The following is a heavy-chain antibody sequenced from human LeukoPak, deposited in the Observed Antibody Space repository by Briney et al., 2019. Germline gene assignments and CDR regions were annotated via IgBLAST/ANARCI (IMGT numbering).Heavy chain of an antibody. CDR3: ARAMGGDYGMDV. J-gene: IGHJ6*04. D-gene: IGHD2-21*01. Sequence: ASVRVSRKASGYTFTIYYISWVRQAPGQGLEWMGWISAYNGNTKYAQKFQGRVTMTTDTSTSTAYMELRGLRYDDTAVYYCARAMGGDYGMDVWGKGTTVTVSS. CDR1: GYTFTIYY. V-gene: IGHV1-18*04. CDR2: ISAYNGNT.